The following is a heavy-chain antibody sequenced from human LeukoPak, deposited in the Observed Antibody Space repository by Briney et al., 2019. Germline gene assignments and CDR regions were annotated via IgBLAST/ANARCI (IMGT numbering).Heavy chain of an antibody. CDR1: GGSISSGSYY. CDR3: ARETNGYYDH. Sequence: SQTLSLTCTVSGGSISSGSYYWSWIRQPAGKGLEWIGRIYPNGSTNYNPSLKSRVTISVDTSKNQFSLKLSSVTAADTAVYFCARETNGYYDHWGQGTLVTVSS. J-gene: IGHJ4*02. V-gene: IGHV4-61*02. D-gene: IGHD3-22*01. CDR2: IYPNGST.